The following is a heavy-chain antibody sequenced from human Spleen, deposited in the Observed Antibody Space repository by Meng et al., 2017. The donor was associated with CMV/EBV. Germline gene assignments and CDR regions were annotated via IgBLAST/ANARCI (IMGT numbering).Heavy chain of an antibody. CDR1: GYTFTSYG. V-gene: IGHV1-46*01. Sequence: ASVKVSCKASGYTFTSYGITWVRQAPGQGLEWMGRINPDGGTTTYSQKFQGEITLTSDTSTTTVFLELSSLKSEDTAIYYCARDLVGYDAFDVWGQGTMVTVSS. D-gene: IGHD3-22*01. J-gene: IGHJ3*01. CDR2: INPDGGTT. CDR3: ARDLVGYDAFDV.